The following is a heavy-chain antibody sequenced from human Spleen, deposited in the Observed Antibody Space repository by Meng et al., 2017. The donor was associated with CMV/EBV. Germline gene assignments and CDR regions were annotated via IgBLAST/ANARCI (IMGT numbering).Heavy chain of an antibody. CDR1: GFTFSDHY. CDR3: ARGPYCRRMPCPNAMDV. V-gene: IGHV3-72*01. CDR2: TRNKANRYGT. Sequence: GESLKISCAASGFTFSDHYMDWVRQAPGKGLEWVGRTRNKANRYGTEYAASVKGRFTISRDDSRNSLYLQMNSLKSEDTAVYYCARGPYCRRMPCPNAMDVWGQGTTVTVSS. D-gene: IGHD2-15*01. J-gene: IGHJ6*02.